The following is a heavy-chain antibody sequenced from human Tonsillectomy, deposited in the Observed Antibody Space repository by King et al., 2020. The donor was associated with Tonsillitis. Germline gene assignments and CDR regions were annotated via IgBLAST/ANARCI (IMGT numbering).Heavy chain of an antibody. D-gene: IGHD6-13*01. V-gene: IGHV3-43*02. CDR2: ISGDGGST. J-gene: IGHJ4*02. CDR1: GFTFDDYV. CDR3: AKDMRPSSSWYRDHYFDY. Sequence: QLVQSGGGVVQPGGSLRLSCAASGFTFDDYVMHWVRQAPGKGLEWVSLISGDGGSTNYADSVKGRFTISRDISKNSLYLQMNSLRTEDTALYYCAKDMRPSSSWYRDHYFDYWGQGTLVTVSS.